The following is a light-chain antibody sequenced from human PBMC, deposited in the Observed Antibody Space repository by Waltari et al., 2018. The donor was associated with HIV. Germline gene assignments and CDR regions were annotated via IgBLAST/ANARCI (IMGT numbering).Light chain of an antibody. CDR1: TVGNLT. V-gene: IGLV3-1*01. CDR2: EDD. Sequence: SFDLAQPPSVSVSPGQTATIACSGDTVGNLTFFWYYQKSGQAPVLVIYEDDKRPSGIAERFSGSKSGKTGTLTITGTQSMDEGDYYCQAWDKNDVIFGGGTKLTVL. CDR3: QAWDKNDVI. J-gene: IGLJ2*01.